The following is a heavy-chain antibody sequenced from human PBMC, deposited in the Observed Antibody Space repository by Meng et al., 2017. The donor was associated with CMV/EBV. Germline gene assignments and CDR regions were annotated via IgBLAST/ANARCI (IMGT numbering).Heavy chain of an antibody. CDR3: TTVGATFPSDY. V-gene: IGHV3-30-3*01. J-gene: IGHJ4*02. Sequence: GESLKISCAASGFTFSSYAMHWVRQAPGKGLEWVAVISYDGSNKYYADSVKGRFTISRDDSKNTLYLQMNSLKTEDTAVYYCTTVGATFPSDYWGQGTLVTVSS. D-gene: IGHD1-26*01. CDR1: GFTFSSYA. CDR2: ISYDGSNK.